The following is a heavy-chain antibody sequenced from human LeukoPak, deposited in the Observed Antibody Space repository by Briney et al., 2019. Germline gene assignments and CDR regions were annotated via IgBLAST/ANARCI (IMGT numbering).Heavy chain of an antibody. Sequence: PGGSLRLSCAGSGFIFSSYWMHWVRQAPGKGLEWVSSISSSSSYIYYADSVKGRFTISRGNAKNSLYLQMNSLRAEDTAVYYCHCITMVRGSYGVAYWGQGTLVTVSS. J-gene: IGHJ4*02. D-gene: IGHD3-10*01. CDR3: HCITMVRGSYGVAY. CDR2: ISSSSSYI. CDR1: GFIFSSYW. V-gene: IGHV3-21*01.